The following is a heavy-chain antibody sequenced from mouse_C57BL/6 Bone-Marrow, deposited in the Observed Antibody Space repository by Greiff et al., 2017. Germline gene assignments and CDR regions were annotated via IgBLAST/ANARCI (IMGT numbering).Heavy chain of an antibody. CDR1: GYTFTSYW. CDR2: IDPSDSYT. V-gene: IGHV1-69*01. CDR3: ARFGNYEGFAY. Sequence: QVQLQQSGAELVMPGASVKLSCKASGYTFTSYWMHWVKQRPGQGLEWIGEIDPSDSYTNYNQKFKGKSTLTVDKSSSTAYMQLSSLTSEDSAVYYCARFGNYEGFAYWGQGTLVTVSA. D-gene: IGHD2-1*01. J-gene: IGHJ3*01.